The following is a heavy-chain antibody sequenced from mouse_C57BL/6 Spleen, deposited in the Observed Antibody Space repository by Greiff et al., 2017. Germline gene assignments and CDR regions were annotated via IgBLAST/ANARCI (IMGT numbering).Heavy chain of an antibody. V-gene: IGHV1-64*01. D-gene: IGHD4-1*01. CDR2: IHPNSGST. CDR3: ARSGANWDVYWYFDG. CDR1: GYTFTSYW. J-gene: IGHJ1*03. Sequence: QVQLKQPGAELVKPGASVKLSCKASGYTFTSYWMHWVKQRPGQGLEWIGMIHPNSGSTNYNEKFKSKATLTVDKSSSTAYMQLSSLTSEDSAVYYCARSGANWDVYWYFDGWGTVTTVTVSS.